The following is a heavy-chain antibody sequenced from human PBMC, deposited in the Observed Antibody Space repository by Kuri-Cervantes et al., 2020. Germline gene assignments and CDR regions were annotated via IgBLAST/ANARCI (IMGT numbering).Heavy chain of an antibody. CDR3: TRDLIGYDAPPS. D-gene: IGHD5-18*01. V-gene: IGHV3-7*01. Sequence: LSLTCAVSGFTFSNHWMTWVRQAPGKGLEWVATIKPDGKDKFYVDSVKGRFTISRDNAKNSLSLQMTSLRVEDTAVYYCTRDLIGYDAPPSWGQGTLVTVSS. J-gene: IGHJ5*02. CDR2: IKPDGKDK. CDR1: GFTFSNHW.